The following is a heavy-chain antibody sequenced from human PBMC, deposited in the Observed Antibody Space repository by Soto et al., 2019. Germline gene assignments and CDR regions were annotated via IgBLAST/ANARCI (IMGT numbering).Heavy chain of an antibody. Sequence: QVQVVESGGGVVQPGRSLRLSCAASGFPVSGYSMHWVRQAPGKGLEWVALISYDGRNKDYADSVKGRFTISRDDSKNTLYLQMNRLRAEATAVYYCVRCWGTGDGSSLGYNWFDPWGQGTLVTVSS. V-gene: IGHV3-30*04. D-gene: IGHD1-1*01. CDR3: VRCWGTGDGSSLGYNWFDP. CDR2: ISYDGRNK. J-gene: IGHJ5*02. CDR1: GFPVSGYS.